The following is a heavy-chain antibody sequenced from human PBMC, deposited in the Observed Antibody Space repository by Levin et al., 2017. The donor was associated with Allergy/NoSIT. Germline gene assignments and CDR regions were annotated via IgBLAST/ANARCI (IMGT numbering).Heavy chain of an antibody. V-gene: IGHV3-23*01. CDR1: GFTFSSYA. CDR2: ISGSGGST. CDR3: AKVWADTAMDIVYYYYYGMDV. Sequence: GGSLRLSCAASGFTFSSYAMSWVRQAPGKGLEWVSAISGSGGSTYYADSVKGRFTISRDNSKNTLYLQMNSLRAEDTAVYYCAKVWADTAMDIVYYYYYGMDVWGQGTTVTVSS. D-gene: IGHD5-18*01. J-gene: IGHJ6*02.